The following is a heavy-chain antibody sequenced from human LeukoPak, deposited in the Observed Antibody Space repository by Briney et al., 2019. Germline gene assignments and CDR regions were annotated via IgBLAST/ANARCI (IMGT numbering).Heavy chain of an antibody. J-gene: IGHJ4*02. CDR3: ARADGYEIYFDY. Sequence: PSQTLSLTCTVSGGSISSGGYYWSWLRQHPGTGLEWIGYIYYSGSTYYNPSLKSRVTISVDTSENQFSLKLSSVTAADTAVYYCARADGYEIYFDYWGQGTLVTVSS. V-gene: IGHV4-31*03. D-gene: IGHD5-12*01. CDR2: IYYSGST. CDR1: GGSISSGGYY.